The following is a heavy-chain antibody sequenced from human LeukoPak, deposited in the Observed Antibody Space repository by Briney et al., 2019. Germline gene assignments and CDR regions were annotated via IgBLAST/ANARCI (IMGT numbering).Heavy chain of an antibody. D-gene: IGHD2-21*02. J-gene: IGHJ4*02. CDR3: ARDRPAYCGGDCYSWATDY. V-gene: IGHV4-34*01. CDR1: GGSLSGYY. Sequence: SETLSLTCAVYGGSLSGYYWSWIRQPPGKGLEWIGEINHSGSTNYNPSLKSRVTISIDTSKNQFSLKLSSVTAADTAVYYCARDRPAYCGGDCYSWATDYWGQGTLVTVSS. CDR2: INHSGST.